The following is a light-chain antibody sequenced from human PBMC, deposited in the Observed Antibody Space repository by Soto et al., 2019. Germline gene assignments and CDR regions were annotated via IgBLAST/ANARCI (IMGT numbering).Light chain of an antibody. J-gene: IGKJ5*01. CDR3: QQFNNWPHT. CDR1: QSVSIN. V-gene: IGKV3-15*01. Sequence: EIVLTQSPATLSLSPGERATLSCRASQSVSINLAWYQQKPGQAPRLLIYVASYRATGIPARFSGSGSGTEYTLTISNLQAEDFAVYYCQQFNNWPHTFGQGTRLEIK. CDR2: VAS.